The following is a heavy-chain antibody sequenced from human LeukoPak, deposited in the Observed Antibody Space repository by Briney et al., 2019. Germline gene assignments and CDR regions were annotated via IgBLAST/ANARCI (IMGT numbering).Heavy chain of an antibody. J-gene: IGHJ4*02. D-gene: IGHD1-26*01. CDR2: IYYTGST. CDR3: ARGGAAVKYYFDF. V-gene: IGHV4-59*11. CDR1: GGSISPLY. Sequence: SETLSLTCTVSGGSISPLYWSWIRQPPGKGLEFIGYIYYTGSTNFNPSLKSRVALSVDTSKNQISLKLNSVTAADTAVYYCARGGAAVKYYFDFWGQGTLVTVSS.